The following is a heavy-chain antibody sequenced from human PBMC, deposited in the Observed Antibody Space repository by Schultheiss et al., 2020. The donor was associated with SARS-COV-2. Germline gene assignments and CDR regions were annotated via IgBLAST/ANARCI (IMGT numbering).Heavy chain of an antibody. V-gene: IGHV4-4*07. CDR1: GGSISSYY. CDR3: AREGKSGPDP. J-gene: IGHJ5*02. Sequence: GSLRLSCTVSGGSISSYYWSWIRQPAGKGLEWIGRIYTSGSTYYNPSLKSRVTISVDTSKNQFSLKLSSVTAADTAVYYCAREGKSGPDPWGQGTLVTVSS. CDR2: IYTSGST. D-gene: IGHD3-10*01.